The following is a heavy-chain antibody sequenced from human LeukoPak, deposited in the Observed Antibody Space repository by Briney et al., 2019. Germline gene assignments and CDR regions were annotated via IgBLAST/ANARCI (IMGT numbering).Heavy chain of an antibody. V-gene: IGHV4-34*01. CDR3: CAVAGTY. D-gene: IGHD6-19*01. J-gene: IGHJ4*02. CDR2: INHSGGT. CDR1: GGSFSGYY. Sequence: NASETLSLTCAVYGGSFSGYYWSWIRQPPGKGLEWIGEINHSGGTNYNPSLKSRVTISVDTSKNQFSLKLSSVTAADTAVYYCCAVAGTYWGQGTLVTVSS.